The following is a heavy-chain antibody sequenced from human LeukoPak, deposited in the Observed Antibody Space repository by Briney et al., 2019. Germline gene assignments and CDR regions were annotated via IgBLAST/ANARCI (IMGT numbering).Heavy chain of an antibody. J-gene: IGHJ3*02. CDR1: GYTFTSYA. V-gene: IGHV7-4-1*02. CDR2: IITNTGNP. CDR3: ARDRGWYYDSSDYPNDAFDI. D-gene: IGHD3-22*01. Sequence: ASVKVSCKASGYTFTSYAMNWVRQAPGQGLEWMGWIITNTGNPTYAQGFTGRFVFSLDTSVSTAYLQISSLKAEDTAVYYCARDRGWYYDSSDYPNDAFDIWGQGTMVTVSS.